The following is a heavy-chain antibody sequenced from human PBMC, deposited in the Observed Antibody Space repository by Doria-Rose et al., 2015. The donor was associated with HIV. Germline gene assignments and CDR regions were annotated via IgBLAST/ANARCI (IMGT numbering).Heavy chain of an antibody. J-gene: IGHJ4*02. CDR3: ARIKSSRWYHKYYFDF. CDR1: GVSLSSPGMG. D-gene: IGHD6-13*01. Sequence: ESGPVLVKPTETLTLTCTVSGVSLSSPGMGVSWIRQPPGKALEWLSHIFSDDGRSYQTALKSRLTISRGTSKSQVVLTMTDMDPVDTATYYCARIKSSRWYHKYYFDFWGRGTLVIVSA. V-gene: IGHV2-26*01. CDR2: IFSDDGR.